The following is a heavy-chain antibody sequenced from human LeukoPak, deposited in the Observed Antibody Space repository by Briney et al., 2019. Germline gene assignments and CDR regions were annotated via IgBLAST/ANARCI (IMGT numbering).Heavy chain of an antibody. CDR1: GYSFGAYV. V-gene: IGHV3-9*01. J-gene: IGHJ4*01. Sequence: GGSLRLSCEGSGYSFGAYVMFWVRQRTGKGLGRVSSIILRTDCVEYAGSVSGRFTVSRDNAKKSLFLQINRVRADDTALYYCAKGIFYDSSGPRLNYYFDSLGQGTLVIVSS. CDR2: IILRTDCV. D-gene: IGHD3-22*01. CDR3: AKGIFYDSSGPRLNYYFDS.